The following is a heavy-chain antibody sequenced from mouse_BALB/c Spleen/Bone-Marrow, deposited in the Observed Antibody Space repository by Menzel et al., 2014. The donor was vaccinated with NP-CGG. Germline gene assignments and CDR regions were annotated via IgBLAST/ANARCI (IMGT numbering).Heavy chain of an antibody. CDR3: TREGDSPFAY. CDR1: GYTFTSYY. D-gene: IGHD2-13*01. J-gene: IGHJ3*01. CDR2: INPSNGGT. V-gene: IGHV1S81*02. Sequence: VQVVESGAELVKPGASVKLSCKASGYTFTSYYMYRVKQRPRQGLEWIGEINPSNGGTNFNEEFKSKATLTVDKSSSTAYMQLSSLTSEDSAVYYCTREGDSPFAYWGQGTLVTVSA.